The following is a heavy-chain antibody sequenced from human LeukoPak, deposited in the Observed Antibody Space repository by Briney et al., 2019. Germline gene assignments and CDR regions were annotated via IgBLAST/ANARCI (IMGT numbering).Heavy chain of an antibody. CDR1: GYSISSGYY. D-gene: IGHD1-7*01. V-gene: IGHV4-38-2*02. CDR2: IYHSGST. Sequence: PSETLPLTCTVSGYSISSGYYWGWIRQPPGKGLEWIGSIYHSGSTYYNPSLKSRVTISVDTSKNQFSLKLSSVTAADTAVYYCASGTITGTTFSANPDAFDIWGQGTMVTVSS. CDR3: ASGTITGTTFSANPDAFDI. J-gene: IGHJ3*02.